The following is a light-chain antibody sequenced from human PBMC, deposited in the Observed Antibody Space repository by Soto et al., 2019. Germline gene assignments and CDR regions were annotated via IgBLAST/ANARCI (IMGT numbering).Light chain of an antibody. CDR3: QQLNGSPWT. Sequence: DIQMTQSPSSLSASVGDRVTITCRASQGIRSWLAWYQQKPEKAPKSLIYAASTLQTGVPPRFSGSGSGTDFALAISSLQPEDFATYYCQQLNGSPWTFGQGTKVDIK. CDR2: AAS. V-gene: IGKV1D-16*01. CDR1: QGIRSW. J-gene: IGKJ1*01.